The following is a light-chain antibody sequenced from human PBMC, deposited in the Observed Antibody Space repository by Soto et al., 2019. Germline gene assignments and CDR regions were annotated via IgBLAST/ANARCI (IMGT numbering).Light chain of an antibody. CDR3: QQRSNWPRT. CDR1: QSVSSSY. J-gene: IGKJ1*01. V-gene: IGKV3D-20*02. Sequence: EIVLTQSPGTLSLSPGERATLSCRASQSVSSSYLAWYQQKLGQAPRLLIYDASNRAPGVPPRFSGSGSGTEFTLTITSLEPEDFAVYYCQQRSNWPRTFGQGTKVDIK. CDR2: DAS.